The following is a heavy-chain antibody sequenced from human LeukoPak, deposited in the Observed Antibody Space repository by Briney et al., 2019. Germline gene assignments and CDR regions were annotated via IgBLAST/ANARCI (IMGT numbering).Heavy chain of an antibody. CDR3: ARTGSGSYYKIHFDY. D-gene: IGHD3-10*01. CDR2: INPNSGGT. V-gene: IGHV1-2*02. Sequence: ASVKVSCKASGYTFTSYGISWVRQAPGQGLEWMGWINPNSGGTNYAQKFQGRVTMTRDTSISTAYMELSRLRSDDTAVYYCARTGSGSYYKIHFDYWGQGTLVTVSS. CDR1: GYTFTSYG. J-gene: IGHJ4*02.